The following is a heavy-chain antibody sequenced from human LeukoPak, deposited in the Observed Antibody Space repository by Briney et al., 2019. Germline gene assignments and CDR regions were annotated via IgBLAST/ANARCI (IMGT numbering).Heavy chain of an antibody. CDR2: ISPSGGST. CDR1: GYTFTSNY. V-gene: IGHV1-46*01. J-gene: IGHJ4*02. D-gene: IGHD6-13*01. Sequence: ASVKVSCKAFGYTFTSNYMHWVRQAPGQGPEWMGVISPSGGSTTYAQKFQGRVTITADESTSTAYMELSSPRSEDTAVYYCARVDSSSWYDGYFDYWGQGTLVTVSS. CDR3: ARVDSSSWYDGYFDY.